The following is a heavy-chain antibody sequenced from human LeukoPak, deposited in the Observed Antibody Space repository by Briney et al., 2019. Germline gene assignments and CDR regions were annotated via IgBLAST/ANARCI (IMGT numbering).Heavy chain of an antibody. CDR3: AHYGDYRFLYYFDH. J-gene: IGHJ4*02. Sequence: SGPTLVKPTQTLTLTCTFSGFSLSTSGVGVGWIRQPPGKALEWLALIYWNDNKLYSPSLKSRLTITKDTSNNQVVLTMTNMDPVDTATYYCAHYGDYRFLYYFDHWGQGTLVTVSP. D-gene: IGHD4-17*01. CDR2: IYWNDNK. CDR1: GFSLSTSGVG. V-gene: IGHV2-5*01.